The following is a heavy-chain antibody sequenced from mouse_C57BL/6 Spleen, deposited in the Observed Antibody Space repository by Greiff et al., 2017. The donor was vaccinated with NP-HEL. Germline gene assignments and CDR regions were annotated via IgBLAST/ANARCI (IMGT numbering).Heavy chain of an antibody. CDR2: ISYDGSN. CDR3: ARANDGYHWYFDV. D-gene: IGHD2-3*01. J-gene: IGHJ1*03. V-gene: IGHV3-6*01. Sequence: EVKLMESGPGLVKPSQSLSLTCSVTGYSITSGYYWNWIRQFPGNKLEWMGYISYDGSNNYNPSLKNRISITRDTSKNQFFLKLNSVTTEDTATYYCARANDGYHWYFDVWGTGTTVTVSS. CDR1: GYSITSGYY.